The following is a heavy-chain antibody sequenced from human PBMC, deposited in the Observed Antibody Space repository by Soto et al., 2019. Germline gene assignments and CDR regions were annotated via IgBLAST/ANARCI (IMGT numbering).Heavy chain of an antibody. CDR2: INPSGGST. Sequence: ASVKVSCKASGYTLTSYYMHWVRQAPGQGLAWMGIINPSGGSTSYAQNYQGRITMTRDTSTTTVYMELSSLRSEDTAVYFCARGDYDVLTGHYPLDYWGQGTLVTVSS. V-gene: IGHV1-46*01. J-gene: IGHJ4*02. CDR3: ARGDYDVLTGHYPLDY. D-gene: IGHD3-9*01. CDR1: GYTLTSYY.